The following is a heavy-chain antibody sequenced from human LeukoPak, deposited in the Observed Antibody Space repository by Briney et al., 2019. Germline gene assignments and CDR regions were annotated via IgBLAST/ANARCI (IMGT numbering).Heavy chain of an antibody. D-gene: IGHD2-8*01. CDR1: GYTFTSYG. CDR2: ISAYNGNT. CDR3: AREGGYCTNGVCIGLDH. Sequence: ASVKVSCKASGYTFTSYGISWVRQAPGQGLEWMGWISAYNGNTNYAQKLQGRVTMTTDTSTSTAYMELRSLRSDDTAVYYCAREGGYCTNGVCIGLDHWGQGTLVTVSS. J-gene: IGHJ4*02. V-gene: IGHV1-18*01.